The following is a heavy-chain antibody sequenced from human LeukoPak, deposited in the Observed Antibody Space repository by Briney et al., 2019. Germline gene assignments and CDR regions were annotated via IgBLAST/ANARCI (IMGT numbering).Heavy chain of an antibody. J-gene: IGHJ5*02. CDR3: ARDGSYYVVSNWFDP. D-gene: IGHD1-26*01. CDR2: INPNSGGT. Sequence: ASVKVSCKASGYTFTGYYMHWVRQAPGQGLEWMGWINPNSGGTNYAQKFQGRVTMTRGTSISTAYMELSRLRPDDTAVYYCARDGSYYVVSNWFDPWGQGTLVTVSS. CDR1: GYTFTGYY. V-gene: IGHV1-2*02.